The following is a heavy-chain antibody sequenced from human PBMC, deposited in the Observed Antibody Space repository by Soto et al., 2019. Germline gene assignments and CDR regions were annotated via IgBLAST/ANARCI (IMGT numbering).Heavy chain of an antibody. V-gene: IGHV3-48*01. CDR2: IINTGSTV. Sequence: DVQLVESGGGLVQPGGSLRLSCAASGFTFKAYAMNWVRQAPGKGLEWVSYIINTGSTVHYADSVRGRFTISSDNANNSLFLQMNSLRAEDTAVYFCTKDRSATMVTKRYMDIWGKGTAVTVSS. CDR1: GFTFKAYA. CDR3: TKDRSATMVTKRYMDI. J-gene: IGHJ6*03. D-gene: IGHD4-17*01.